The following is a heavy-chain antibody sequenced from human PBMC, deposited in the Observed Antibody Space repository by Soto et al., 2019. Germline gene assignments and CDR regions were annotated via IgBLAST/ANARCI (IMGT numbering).Heavy chain of an antibody. V-gene: IGHV3-33*01. CDR2: IWYDGSNK. CDR3: ARDYLVVPHRVIDY. J-gene: IGHJ4*02. D-gene: IGHD2-2*01. CDR1: GFTFSSYG. Sequence: QVQLVESXXGXXXXXXXLXLSCAASGFTFSSYGMHWVRQAPGKGLEWVAVIWYDGSNKYYADSVKGRFTISRDNSKNTRYLQMNSLRAEDTAVYYCARDYLVVPHRVIDYWGQGTLVTVSS.